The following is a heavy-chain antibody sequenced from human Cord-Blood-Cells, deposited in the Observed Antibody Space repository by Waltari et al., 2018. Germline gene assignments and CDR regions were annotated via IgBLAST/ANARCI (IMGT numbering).Heavy chain of an antibody. V-gene: IGHV4-34*01. CDR2: INHSGST. Sequence: QVQLQQWGAGLLTPSATLSLTCAVYGGSFSGYYWSRIRQPRGKGLEWIGEINHSGSTNYNPSLKSRVTISVDTSKNQFSLKLSSVTAADTAVYYCARASSLYCSSTSCYDAFDIWGQGTMVTVSS. CDR1: GGSFSGYY. J-gene: IGHJ3*02. D-gene: IGHD2-2*01. CDR3: ARASSLYCSSTSCYDAFDI.